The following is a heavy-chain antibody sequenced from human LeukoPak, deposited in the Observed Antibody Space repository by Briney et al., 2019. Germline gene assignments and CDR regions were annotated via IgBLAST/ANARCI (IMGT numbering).Heavy chain of an antibody. CDR1: GYTFSDYW. V-gene: IGHV3-7*01. CDR3: ARGRFCDSGNCYLDY. Sequence: GGSLRLSCAASGYTFSDYWMSWVRQGPGKGLERVANIKPDGRDKYHVDSVKGRFTISRDNAKASLYLLMNSLRAEDTAVYYCARGRFCDSGNCYLDYWGQGTLVTVSS. J-gene: IGHJ4*02. D-gene: IGHD4-23*01. CDR2: IKPDGRDK.